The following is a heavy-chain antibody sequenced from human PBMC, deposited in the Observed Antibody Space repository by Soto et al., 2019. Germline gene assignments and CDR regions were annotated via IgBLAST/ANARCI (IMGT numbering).Heavy chain of an antibody. CDR1: GFSFSDYF. CDR2: INPSDDRR. V-gene: IGHV1-46*01. D-gene: IGHD6-19*01. CDR3: ARDVQWLLTNWFDP. J-gene: IGHJ5*02. Sequence: ASVKVSCKASGFSFSDYFMHWVRQAPGQGLEWMGIINPSDDRRNYAQKFQGRVTITRDTSTSTAYMELSSLTSEDTAVYYCARDVQWLLTNWFDPWGQGTLVTVSS.